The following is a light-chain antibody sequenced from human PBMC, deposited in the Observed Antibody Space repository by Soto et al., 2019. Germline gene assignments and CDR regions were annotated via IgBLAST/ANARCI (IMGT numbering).Light chain of an antibody. CDR1: QSVNSY. Sequence: EIVLTQSPATLSVSPGERATLSCRASQSVNSYLAWYQQKPGQAPRLLIYDASTRATGIPARFSGSGYGTDFTLTISSLEPEDFAVYYCQQRRNPRITFGAGTKVDIK. J-gene: IGKJ3*01. V-gene: IGKV3-11*01. CDR2: DAS. CDR3: QQRRNPRIT.